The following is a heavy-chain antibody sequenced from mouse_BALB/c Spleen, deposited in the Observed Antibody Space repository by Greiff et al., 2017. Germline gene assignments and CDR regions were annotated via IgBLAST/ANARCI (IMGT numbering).Heavy chain of an antibody. Sequence: EVHLVESRGGLVQPGGSRKLSCAASGFTFSSFGMHWVRQAPEKGLEWVAYISSGSSTIYYADTVKGRFTISRDNPKNTLFLQMTSLRSEDTAMYYCARRGFYYDYWYFDVWGAGTTVTVSS. V-gene: IGHV5-17*02. CDR1: GFTFSSFG. J-gene: IGHJ1*01. CDR3: ARRGFYYDYWYFDV. D-gene: IGHD2-4*01. CDR2: ISSGSSTI.